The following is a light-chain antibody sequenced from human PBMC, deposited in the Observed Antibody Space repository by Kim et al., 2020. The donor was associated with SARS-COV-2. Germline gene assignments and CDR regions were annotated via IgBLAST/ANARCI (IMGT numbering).Light chain of an antibody. V-gene: IGKV1-5*03. Sequence: DIQMTQSPSTLSASVGDRVTITCRASQSISSWLAWYQQKPGKAPKLLIYKASSLESGVPSRFSGSGSGTEFTLTIGSLQPDDSATYYCQQYKSYLWTFGQGTKVEIK. CDR1: QSISSW. J-gene: IGKJ1*01. CDR3: QQYKSYLWT. CDR2: KAS.